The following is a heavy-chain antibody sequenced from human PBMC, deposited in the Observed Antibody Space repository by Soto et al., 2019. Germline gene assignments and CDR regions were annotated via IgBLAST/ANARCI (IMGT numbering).Heavy chain of an antibody. J-gene: IGHJ4*02. V-gene: IGHV3-23*01. CDR2: ISGSGGST. Sequence: GGSLRLSCAASGFTFSSYAMSWVRQAPGKGLEWVSAISGSGGSTYYADSVKGRFTISRDNSKNTLYLQMNSLRAEDTAVYYCAKARDFWSGYKYYSDYWGQGTLVTVSS. D-gene: IGHD3-3*01. CDR1: GFTFSSYA. CDR3: AKARDFWSGYKYYSDY.